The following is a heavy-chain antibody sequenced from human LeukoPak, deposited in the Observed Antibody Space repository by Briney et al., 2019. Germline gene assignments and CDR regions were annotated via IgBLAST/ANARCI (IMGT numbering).Heavy chain of an antibody. CDR2: INPSGGST. J-gene: IGHJ4*02. CDR3: ARDPAPPLVLPMYYFYY. Sequence: GASVKVSCKASGYTFTSYYMHWVRQAPGQGLEWMGIINPSGGSTSYAQKFQGRVTMTRDTSTSTVYMELSSLRSEDTAVYYCARDPAPPLVLPMYYFYYWGQGTLVTVSS. V-gene: IGHV1-46*01. D-gene: IGHD3-10*01. CDR1: GYTFTSYY.